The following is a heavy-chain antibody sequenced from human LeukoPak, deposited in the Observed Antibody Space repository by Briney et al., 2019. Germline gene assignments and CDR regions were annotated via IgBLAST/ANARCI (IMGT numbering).Heavy chain of an antibody. CDR3: ARSSGRFLEY. J-gene: IGHJ4*02. V-gene: IGHV3-48*02. D-gene: IGHD6-19*01. Sequence: GGSLRLSCAASGLTASRNHMSWIRQAPGKGLEWLSYISSGSSTIYYADSVKGRFTISRDNAKNSLYLQMNSLRDDDTAVYYCARSSGRFLEYWGQGALVTVSS. CDR2: ISSGSSTI. CDR1: GLTASRNH.